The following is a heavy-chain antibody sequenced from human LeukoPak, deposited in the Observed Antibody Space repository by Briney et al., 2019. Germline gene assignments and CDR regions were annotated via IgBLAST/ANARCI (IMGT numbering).Heavy chain of an antibody. Sequence: SETLSLTCTVSGYSISSGYYWSWIRQPPGKGLEWIGEINHSGSTNYNPSLKSRVTISVDTSKNQFSLKLSSVTAADTAVYYCARHIRNSGITMVRGVRRAFDIWGQGTMVAVSS. CDR2: INHSGST. J-gene: IGHJ3*02. CDR3: ARHIRNSGITMVRGVRRAFDI. V-gene: IGHV4-38-2*02. D-gene: IGHD3-10*01. CDR1: GYSISSGYY.